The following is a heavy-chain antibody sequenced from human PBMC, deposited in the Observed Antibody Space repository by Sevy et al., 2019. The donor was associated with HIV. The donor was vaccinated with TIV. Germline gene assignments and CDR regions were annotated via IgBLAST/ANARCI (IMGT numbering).Heavy chain of an antibody. Sequence: GGSLRLSCAASGFTFSSYWMTWVRQAPGKGLEWVASVNENGSVKKYLDSVKGRLTISRDNVKNSMYLQMNILSAEDTALYYCARLSCSGDSCYSAFDYWGQGTLVTVPS. CDR3: ARLSCSGDSCYSAFDY. V-gene: IGHV3-7*01. CDR1: GFTFSSYW. CDR2: VNENGSVK. D-gene: IGHD2-15*01. J-gene: IGHJ4*02.